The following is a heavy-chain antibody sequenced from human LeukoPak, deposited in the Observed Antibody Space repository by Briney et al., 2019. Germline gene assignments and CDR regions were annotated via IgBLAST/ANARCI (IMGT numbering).Heavy chain of an antibody. V-gene: IGHV4-59*01. CDR1: GGSISSYY. J-gene: IGHJ4*02. CDR3: ARDFLF. Sequence: SETLSPTCTVSGGSISSYYWSWIRQPPGKGLEWIGYIYYSGSTNYNPSLKSRVTISVDTSKNQFSLKLSSVTAADTAVYYCARDFLFWGQGTLVTVSS. CDR2: IYYSGST.